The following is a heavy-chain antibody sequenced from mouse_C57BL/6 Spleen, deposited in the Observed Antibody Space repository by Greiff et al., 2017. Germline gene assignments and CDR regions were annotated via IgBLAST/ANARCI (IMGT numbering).Heavy chain of an antibody. CDR1: GFTFSSYG. Sequence: EVQLVESGGDLVKPGGSLKLSCAASGFTFSSYGMSSVRPTPDKRLEWVATISSGGSYTYYPDSVKGRFTISRDNAKNTLYLQMSSLKSEDTAMYYCARPLHYGSSLYYAMDYWGQGTSVTVSS. D-gene: IGHD1-1*01. V-gene: IGHV5-6*01. J-gene: IGHJ4*01. CDR2: ISSGGSYT. CDR3: ARPLHYGSSLYYAMDY.